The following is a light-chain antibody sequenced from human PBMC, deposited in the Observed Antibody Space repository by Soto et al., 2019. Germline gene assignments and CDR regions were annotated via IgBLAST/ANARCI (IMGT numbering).Light chain of an antibody. J-gene: IGKJ3*01. CDR2: DAS. V-gene: IGKV3-11*01. CDR1: QSVSSY. CDR3: QQRSNWPLT. Sequence: EIVLTQSPATLSLSPGERATLSCRASQSVSSYLSWYQQKPGKAPRLLIYDASSRATGIPARFSGSGSGTAFTLTISSLEPEDFAFYYCQQRSNWPLTFGPGTKVDIK.